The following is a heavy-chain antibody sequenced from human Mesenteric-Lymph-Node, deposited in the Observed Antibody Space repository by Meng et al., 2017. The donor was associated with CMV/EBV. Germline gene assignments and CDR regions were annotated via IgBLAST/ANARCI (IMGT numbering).Heavy chain of an antibody. CDR1: GGPISSYY. J-gene: IGHJ5*02. Sequence: SETLSLTCTASGGPISSYYWSWIRQPPGKGLEWIGYIYYSGSTNYNPSLKSRVTISVDTSKNQFSLKLSSVTAADAAVYYCARSRFDCSGGSCYSSSWFDPWGQGTLVTVSS. D-gene: IGHD2-15*01. V-gene: IGHV4-59*01. CDR2: IYYSGST. CDR3: ARSRFDCSGGSCYSSSWFDP.